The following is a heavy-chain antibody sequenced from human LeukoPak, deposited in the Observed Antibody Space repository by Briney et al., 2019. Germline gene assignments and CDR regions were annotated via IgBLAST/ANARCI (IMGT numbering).Heavy chain of an antibody. CDR1: GFTFSDYY. Sequence: GGSLRLSCAASGFTFSDYYMSWIRQAPAKGLEGVSYISSSGSTIYYADSVKGRFTISRDNAKNSLYLQMNSLRAEDTAVYYCARDDVGYSGYDYLDYWGQGTLVTVSS. CDR3: ARDDVGYSGYDYLDY. D-gene: IGHD5-12*01. J-gene: IGHJ4*02. CDR2: ISSSGSTI. V-gene: IGHV3-11*01.